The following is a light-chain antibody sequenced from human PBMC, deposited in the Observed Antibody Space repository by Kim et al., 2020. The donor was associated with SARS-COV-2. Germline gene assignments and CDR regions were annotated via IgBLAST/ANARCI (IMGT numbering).Light chain of an antibody. CDR3: QQRSDWPLT. J-gene: IGKJ5*01. Sequence: LPPGKRATPSCRAKRSVSSYLAWYQQQPGQAPRLLIYDASNRATSIPARFSGSGSGTDFTLTISSLEPEDFAVYYCQQRSDWPLTFGQGTRLEIK. V-gene: IGKV3-11*01. CDR1: RSVSSY. CDR2: DAS.